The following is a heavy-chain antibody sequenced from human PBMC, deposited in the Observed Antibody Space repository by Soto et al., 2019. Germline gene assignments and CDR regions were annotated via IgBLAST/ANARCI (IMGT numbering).Heavy chain of an antibody. CDR3: SKERSGVALDTLNFCGIVA. D-gene: IGHD2-15*01. Sequence: EVQLVESGGAVVQPGESLSLSFVASGFTFDDYTLHCVRQVPGKGLEWVSLICWDGVSTHYGVSVRGRFTISRDNSKNSRHLQMNSLGSEDPALYYCSKERSGVALDTLNFCGIVAWVQWTTVAVSS. J-gene: IGHJ6*02. V-gene: IGHV3-43*01. CDR1: GFTFDDYT. CDR2: ICWDGVST.